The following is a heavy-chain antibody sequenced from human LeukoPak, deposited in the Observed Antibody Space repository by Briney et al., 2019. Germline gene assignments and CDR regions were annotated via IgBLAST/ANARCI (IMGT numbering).Heavy chain of an antibody. V-gene: IGHV4-31*03. CDR1: GGSISSGGYY. CDR3: ARGRAYYYDSSGNYGMDV. J-gene: IGHJ6*02. Sequence: SETLSLTCTVSGGSISSGGYYWSWIRQHPGKGLEWIGYIYYSGATYYNPSLKSRLTISVDTSKNQFSLRLSSVTAADTAVYYCARGRAYYYDSSGNYGMDVWGQGTTVTVSS. CDR2: IYYSGAT. D-gene: IGHD3-22*01.